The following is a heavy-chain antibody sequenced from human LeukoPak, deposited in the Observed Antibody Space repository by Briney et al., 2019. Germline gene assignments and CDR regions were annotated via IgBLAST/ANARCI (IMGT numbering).Heavy chain of an antibody. CDR3: ARAHYDFWSGYPSAFDY. D-gene: IGHD3-3*01. CDR1: GYTFTSYA. V-gene: IGHV1-3*03. CDR2: INAGNGNT. Sequence: ASVKVSCKASGYTFTSYAMHWVRQAPGQRLEWMGWINAGNGNTKYSQEFQGRVTITRDTSASTAYMELSSLRSEDMAVYYCARAHYDFWSGYPSAFDYWGQGTLVTVSS. J-gene: IGHJ4*02.